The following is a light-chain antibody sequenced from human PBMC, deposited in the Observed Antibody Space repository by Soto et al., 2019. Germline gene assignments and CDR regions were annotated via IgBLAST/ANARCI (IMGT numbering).Light chain of an antibody. CDR3: QQYNGYSMYT. CDR1: QSIDSW. CDR2: EAS. V-gene: IGKV1-5*03. Sequence: DIQMTQSPSTLSASVGDRVTITCRASQSIDSWLAWYQQKPGKAPNLLIYEASTLQSGVPSRFSGSGSGTKFTLTISSLQPEDFATYYCQQYNGYSMYTFGQGTKLEI. J-gene: IGKJ2*01.